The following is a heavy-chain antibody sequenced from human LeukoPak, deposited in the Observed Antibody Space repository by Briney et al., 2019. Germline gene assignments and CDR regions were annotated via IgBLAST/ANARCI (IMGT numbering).Heavy chain of an antibody. Sequence: PSETLSLTCTVSGGSISNYYWSWIRQPPGKGLEWIGYIYYSGSTNYNPSLKSRVTISVDTSKNQFSLKLSSVTAADTAVYYCARDSGFPVTLLGYWGQGTLVTASS. D-gene: IGHD4-17*01. V-gene: IGHV4-59*01. CDR3: ARDSGFPVTLLGY. CDR1: GGSISNYY. J-gene: IGHJ4*02. CDR2: IYYSGST.